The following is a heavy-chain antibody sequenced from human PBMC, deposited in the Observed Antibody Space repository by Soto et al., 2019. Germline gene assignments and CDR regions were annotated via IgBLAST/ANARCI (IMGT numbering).Heavy chain of an antibody. J-gene: IGHJ6*02. Sequence: GGSLRLSCAASGFTFSSYAMHWVRQAPGKGLEWVAVISYDGSNKYYADSVKGRFTISRDNSKNTLYLQMNSLRAEDTAVYYCARVGVPAAIVVDSYYYYGMDVWGQGTTVTVSS. CDR2: ISYDGSNK. CDR3: ARVGVPAAIVVDSYYYYGMDV. V-gene: IGHV3-30-3*01. D-gene: IGHD2-2*02. CDR1: GFTFSSYA.